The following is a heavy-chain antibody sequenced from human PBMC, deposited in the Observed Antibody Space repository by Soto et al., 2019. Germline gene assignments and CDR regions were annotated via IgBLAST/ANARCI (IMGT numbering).Heavy chain of an antibody. D-gene: IGHD3-22*01. Sequence: EVQLLESGGGLVQPGGSLRLSCAASGFTFSSYAMSWVRQAPGKGLEWVSAISGSGGSTYYADSVKGRFTISRDNSKNTLYLKMNSLRADDKAVYYCAKVMIERPYNWFDPWGQGTLVTVSS. CDR2: ISGSGGST. CDR3: AKVMIERPYNWFDP. V-gene: IGHV3-23*01. CDR1: GFTFSSYA. J-gene: IGHJ5*02.